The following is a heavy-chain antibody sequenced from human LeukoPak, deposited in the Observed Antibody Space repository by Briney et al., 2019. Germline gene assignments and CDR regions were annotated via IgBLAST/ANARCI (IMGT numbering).Heavy chain of an antibody. CDR3: AKDGEWTFDI. J-gene: IGHJ3*02. D-gene: IGHD3-3*01. CDR2: IGRDATTK. Sequence: GGSLRLSCAASGFSFRISGMHWVRQAPGEGLEWVAFIGRDATTKYYADSVKGRFIIPGDSSYNTAYLQMNSLRAEDTAIYYCAKDGEWTFDIWGQGTMVTVSS. V-gene: IGHV3-30*02. CDR1: GFSFRISG.